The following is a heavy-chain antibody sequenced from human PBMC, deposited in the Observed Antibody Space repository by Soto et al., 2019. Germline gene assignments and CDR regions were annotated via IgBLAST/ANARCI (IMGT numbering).Heavy chain of an antibody. J-gene: IGHJ4*02. D-gene: IGHD1-26*01. CDR1: GYTLTELS. CDR3: ARDGVGATTFFGYLDY. Sequence: ASVKVSCKVSGYTLTELSMHWVRQAPGKGLEWMGGFDPEDGETIYAQKFQGRVTMTEDTSTDTAYMELSSLRAEDTAVYYCARDGVGATTFFGYLDYWGQGALVTVSS. CDR2: FDPEDGET. V-gene: IGHV1-24*01.